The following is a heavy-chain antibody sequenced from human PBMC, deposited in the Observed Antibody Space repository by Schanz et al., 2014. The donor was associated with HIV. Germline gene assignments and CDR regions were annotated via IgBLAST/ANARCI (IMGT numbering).Heavy chain of an antibody. CDR3: AKDRNYYDDRYLGKGNYYYYYGMDV. V-gene: IGHV3-30*18. J-gene: IGHJ6*02. D-gene: IGHD3-22*01. CDR1: GFTFSSYG. Sequence: QVQLVESGGGVVQPGRSLRLSCAASGFTFSSYGMHWVRQAPGKGLEWVAVISYDGRNKYYADSVKGRFTISRDNSKNTLYLQLKSLRAEDRAVYYCAKDRNYYDDRYLGKGNYYYYYGMDVWGQGTAVTVSS. CDR2: ISYDGRNK.